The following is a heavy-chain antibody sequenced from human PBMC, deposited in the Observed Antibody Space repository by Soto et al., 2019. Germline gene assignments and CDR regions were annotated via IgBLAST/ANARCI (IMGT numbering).Heavy chain of an antibody. J-gene: IGHJ6*02. CDR3: ARAPTGGIRYYYYGMDV. CDR1: SFSFSSDC. Sequence: GFLRLSCAAPSFSFSSDCMGWVRQARGKGLEWVEVICYDVSNKYYADSVKGRFTISRDNSKNTLYLQMNSLRAEDTAVYYCARAPTGGIRYYYYGMDVWGQATTVTVPS. CDR2: ICYDVSNK. V-gene: IGHV3-33*01. D-gene: IGHD1-20*01.